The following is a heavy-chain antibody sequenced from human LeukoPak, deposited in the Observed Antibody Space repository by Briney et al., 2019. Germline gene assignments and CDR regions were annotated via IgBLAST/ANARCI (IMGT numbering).Heavy chain of an antibody. CDR3: ARDADSSGYYHWFDP. CDR2: INTNTGNP. J-gene: IGHJ5*02. D-gene: IGHD3-22*01. Sequence: ASVKVSCKASGYTFTSYAMNWVRQAPGQGLEWMGWINTNTGNPTYAQGFTGRFVFSLDTSVSTAYLQISSLKAEDTAVYYCARDADSSGYYHWFDPWGQRTLVTVSS. CDR1: GYTFTSYA. V-gene: IGHV7-4-1*02.